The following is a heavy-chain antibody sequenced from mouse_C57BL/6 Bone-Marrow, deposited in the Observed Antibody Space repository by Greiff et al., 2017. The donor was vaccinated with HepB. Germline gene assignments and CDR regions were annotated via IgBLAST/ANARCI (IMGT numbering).Heavy chain of an antibody. CDR2: IYPGSGNT. CDR1: GYTFTDYY. Sequence: QVHVKQSGAELVRPGASVKLSCKASGYTFTDYYINWVKQRPGQGLEWIARIYPGSGNTYYNEKFKGKATLTAEKSSSTAYMQLSSLTSEDSAVYFCARGPGTLFDYWGQGTTLTVSS. V-gene: IGHV1-76*01. J-gene: IGHJ2*01. CDR3: ARGPGTLFDY. D-gene: IGHD4-1*01.